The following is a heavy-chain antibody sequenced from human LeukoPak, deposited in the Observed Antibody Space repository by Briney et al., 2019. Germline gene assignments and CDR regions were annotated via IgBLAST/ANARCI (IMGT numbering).Heavy chain of an antibody. CDR3: ARALRTGGFDP. J-gene: IGHJ5*02. V-gene: IGHV1-46*01. CDR1: GYTFTSYY. D-gene: IGHD7-27*01. Sequence: ASVKVSCKASGYTFTSYYMHWVRQAPGQGLEWMGIVNPSGGSTSYAQKFQGRVTMTRDTSTSTVYMELSSLRSEDTAVYYCARALRTGGFDPWGQGTLVTVSS. CDR2: VNPSGGST.